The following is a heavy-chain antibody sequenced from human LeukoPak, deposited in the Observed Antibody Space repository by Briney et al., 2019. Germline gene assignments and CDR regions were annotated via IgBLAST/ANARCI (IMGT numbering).Heavy chain of an antibody. CDR1: GGSISSGGYS. Sequence: PSQTLSLTCAVSGGSISSGGYSWSWIRQPPGKGLEWIGYIYHSGSTYYNPSLKSRVTISVDRSKNQFSLKLSSVTAADTAVYYCARLLWGRYCSSTSCYSRAFDIWGQGTMVTVSS. V-gene: IGHV4-30-2*01. D-gene: IGHD2-2*02. J-gene: IGHJ3*02. CDR2: IYHSGST. CDR3: ARLLWGRYCSSTSCYSRAFDI.